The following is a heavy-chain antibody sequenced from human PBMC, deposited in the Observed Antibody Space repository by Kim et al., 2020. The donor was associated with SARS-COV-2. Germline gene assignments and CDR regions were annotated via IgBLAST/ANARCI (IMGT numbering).Heavy chain of an antibody. Sequence: GASLKTSCKGSGYSFPNHWIGRVRQMPGKGLEWMGTIYPGDSNPRYNPPFRRQVTLSVDNSINTAYLQWHSLKASDTAIYYCARHRSTWADSDLDNWRQG. CDR1: GYSFPNHW. V-gene: IGHV5-51*01. D-gene: IGHD5-18*01. CDR3: ARHRSTWADSDLDN. CDR2: IYPGDSNP. J-gene: IGHJ4*02.